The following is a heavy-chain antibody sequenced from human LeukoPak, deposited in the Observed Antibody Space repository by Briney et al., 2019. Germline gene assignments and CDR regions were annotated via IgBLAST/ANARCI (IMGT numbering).Heavy chain of an antibody. CDR2: INPNSGGT. CDR1: GYTFTGHY. V-gene: IGHV1-2*02. Sequence: ASVKVSCKASGYTFTGHYMHWVRQAPGQGLEWMGWINPNSGGTNYAQKFQGRVTMTRDTSISTAYMELSRLRSDDTAVYYCARVLAAAADRWGGNDYWGQGTLVTVSS. CDR3: ARVLAAAADRWGGNDY. D-gene: IGHD6-13*01. J-gene: IGHJ4*02.